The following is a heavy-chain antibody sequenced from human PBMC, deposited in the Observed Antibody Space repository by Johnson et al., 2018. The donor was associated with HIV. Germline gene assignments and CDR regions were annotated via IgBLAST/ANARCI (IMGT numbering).Heavy chain of an antibody. CDR2: IGTAGDT. D-gene: IGHD1-26*01. V-gene: IGHV3-13*01. CDR1: GFTFSSYD. CDR3: ARAGVGAGAFDI. J-gene: IGHJ3*02. Sequence: VQLVESGGGLVQPGGSLRLSCAASGFTFSSYDMHWVRQATGKGLEWVSAIGTAGDTYYPGSVKGLFTISRANAKNSLYLQMNSLRAGDTAVYYGARAGVGAGAFDIWGQGTMVTVSS.